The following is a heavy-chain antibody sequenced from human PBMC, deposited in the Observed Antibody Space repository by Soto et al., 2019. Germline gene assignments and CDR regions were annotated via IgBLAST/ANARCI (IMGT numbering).Heavy chain of an antibody. J-gene: IGHJ5*02. CDR1: GCSISSYY. CDR3: ARDRSGYSNWFDP. V-gene: IGHV4-59*01. Sequence: SETLSLTCPVSGCSISSYYWSWIRQPPGKGLEWIGYIYYSGSTNYNPSLKSRVTISVDTSKNQFSLKLSSVTAADTAVYYCARDRSGYSNWFDPWGQGTLVTVSS. D-gene: IGHD3-22*01. CDR2: IYYSGST.